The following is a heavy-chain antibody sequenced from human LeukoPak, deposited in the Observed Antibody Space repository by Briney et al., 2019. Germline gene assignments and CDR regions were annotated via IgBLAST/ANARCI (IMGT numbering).Heavy chain of an antibody. CDR2: ISGSGGST. CDR3: AKGRGYSYGYSDY. Sequence: GGSLRLSCAASGFTFSSYAISWVRQAPGKGLEWVAAISGSGGSTYYADSVKGRFTISRDNSKNTLYLQMNSLRAEDTAVYYCAKGRGYSYGYSDYWGQGTLVTVSS. CDR1: GFTFSSYA. J-gene: IGHJ4*02. D-gene: IGHD5-18*01. V-gene: IGHV3-23*01.